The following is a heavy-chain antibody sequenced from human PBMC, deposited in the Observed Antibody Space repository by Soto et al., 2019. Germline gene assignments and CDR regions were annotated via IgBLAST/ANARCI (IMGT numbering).Heavy chain of an antibody. Sequence: QVQLQESGPGLVKPSETLSLTCTVSGGSISSYYWSWIRQPPGKGLEWIGYIYYSGSTNYNHSLKSRVTISVDTYKNQFSLKLSSVTAEDTAVYYCSRTGGQQQLAPWGQGTLVTVSS. D-gene: IGHD6-13*01. J-gene: IGHJ5*02. CDR3: SRTGGQQQLAP. V-gene: IGHV4-59*08. CDR2: IYYSGST. CDR1: GGSISSYY.